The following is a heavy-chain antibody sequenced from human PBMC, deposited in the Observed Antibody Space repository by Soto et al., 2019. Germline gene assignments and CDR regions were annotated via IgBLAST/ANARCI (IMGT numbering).Heavy chain of an antibody. Sequence: PGGSLRLSCAASGFTFSSYSMNWVRQAPGKGLEWVSSISSSSSYIYYADSVKGRFTISRDNAKNSLYLQMNSLRAEDTAVYYCATTSADSTGRNWFDPWGQGTLVTVSS. CDR3: ATTSADSTGRNWFDP. D-gene: IGHD2-2*01. CDR1: GFTFSSYS. CDR2: ISSSSSYI. V-gene: IGHV3-21*01. J-gene: IGHJ5*02.